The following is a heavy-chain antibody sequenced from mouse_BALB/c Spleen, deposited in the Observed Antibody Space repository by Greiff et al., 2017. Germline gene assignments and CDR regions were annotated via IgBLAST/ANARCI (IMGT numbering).Heavy chain of an antibody. J-gene: IGHJ4*01. D-gene: IGHD2-3*01. CDR1: GFSLTSYG. CDR3: ARMQDGLYAMDY. CDR2: IWSGGST. Sequence: VKLMESGPGLVQPSQSLSITCTVSGFSLTSYGVHWVRQSPGKGLEWLGVIWSGGSTDYNAAFISRLSISKDNSKSQVFFKMNSLQANDTAIYYCARMQDGLYAMDYWGQGTSVTVSS. V-gene: IGHV2-2*02.